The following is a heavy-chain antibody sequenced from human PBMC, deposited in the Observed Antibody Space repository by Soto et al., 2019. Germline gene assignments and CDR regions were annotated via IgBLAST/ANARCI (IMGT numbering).Heavy chain of an antibody. CDR1: GFNFRNFN. V-gene: IGHV3-21*06. D-gene: IGHD4-17*01. J-gene: IGHJ3*01. CDR3: ARDVRCHYGH. CDR2: ISGSGCCI. Sequence: PGGSLRLSCEGSGFNFRNFNMIWVRQAPGKGLEWVSSISGSGCCIYYADSVKGRFTVSRDNANNMVSLQMNGLRTEDTAMYYCARDVRCHYGHWGQGTMVTVSS.